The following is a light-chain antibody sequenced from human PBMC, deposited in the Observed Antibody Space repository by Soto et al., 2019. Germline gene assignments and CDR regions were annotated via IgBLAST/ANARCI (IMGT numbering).Light chain of an antibody. J-gene: IGLJ2*01. Sequence: QSVLTQPPSASGTPGQRVTISCSGSSSNIGSNTVNWYQQLPGTAPKLLIYSNNQRPSGVPDRFSGSKSGTSASLAISGLQSEDEADYYCAAWDDSLNGLYVVFCGGTKLTVL. V-gene: IGLV1-44*01. CDR2: SNN. CDR3: AAWDDSLNGLYVV. CDR1: SSNIGSNT.